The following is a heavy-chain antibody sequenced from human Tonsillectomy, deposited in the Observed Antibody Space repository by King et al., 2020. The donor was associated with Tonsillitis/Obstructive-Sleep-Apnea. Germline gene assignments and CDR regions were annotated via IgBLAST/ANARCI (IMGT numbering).Heavy chain of an antibody. V-gene: IGHV4-31*03. Sequence: QLQESGPGLVKPSQSLSLTCTVSGGSISSGDYFWSWIRPHPGKGLEWLGYISYSGSTYYNPSLKSRVTISADTSKNQFSLQLRSVTVADTAVYFCARTTPPYYYYHMDVWGKGTTVTVSS. D-gene: IGHD1-1*01. CDR1: GGSISSGDYF. CDR2: ISYSGST. CDR3: ARTTPPYYYYHMDV. J-gene: IGHJ6*03.